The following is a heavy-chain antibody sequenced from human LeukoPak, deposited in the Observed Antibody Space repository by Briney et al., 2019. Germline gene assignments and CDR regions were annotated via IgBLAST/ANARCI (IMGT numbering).Heavy chain of an antibody. CDR2: IYYSGST. V-gene: IGHV4-59*01. CDR1: GGSISSYY. D-gene: IGHD3/OR15-3a*01. CDR3: ARSHSVWTSIDY. Sequence: KTSETLSLTCTVSGGSISSYYWSWIRQPPGKGLEWIGYIYYSGSTNYNPSLKSRVTISVDTSKNQFSLKLSSVTAADTAVYYCARSHSVWTSIDYWGQGTLVTVSS. J-gene: IGHJ4*02.